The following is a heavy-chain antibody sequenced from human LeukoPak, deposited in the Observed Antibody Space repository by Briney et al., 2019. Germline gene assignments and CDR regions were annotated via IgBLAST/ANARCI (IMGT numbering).Heavy chain of an antibody. CDR1: GYTFTSYD. CDR2: MNPNSGNT. V-gene: IGHV1-8*02. J-gene: IGHJ4*02. D-gene: IGHD3-22*01. Sequence: VASVKVSCKASGYTFTSYDINWVRQATGQGLEWMGWMNPNSGNTGYAQKFQGRVTMTRNTSISTAYMELSSLRSEDTAVYYCARPQEVSYYDSSGYYSYWGQGTLVTVSS. CDR3: ARPQEVSYYDSSGYYSY.